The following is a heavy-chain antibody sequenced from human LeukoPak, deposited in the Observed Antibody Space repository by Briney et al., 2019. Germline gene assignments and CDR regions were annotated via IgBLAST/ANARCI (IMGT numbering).Heavy chain of an antibody. CDR3: AKDPEYSSSWEFDY. J-gene: IGHJ4*02. CDR2: IWYDGSNK. V-gene: IGHV3-33*06. D-gene: IGHD6-13*01. Sequence: GGSLRLSCAASGFTVSSNYMSWVRQAPGKGLEWVAVIWYDGSNKYYADSVKGRFTISRDNSKNTLYLQMNSLRAEDTAVYYCAKDPEYSSSWEFDYWGQGTLVTVSS. CDR1: GFTVSSNY.